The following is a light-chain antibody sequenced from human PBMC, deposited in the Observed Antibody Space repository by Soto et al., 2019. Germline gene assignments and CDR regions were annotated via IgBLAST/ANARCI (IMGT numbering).Light chain of an antibody. J-gene: IGKJ1*01. CDR2: AAS. CDR1: QSIGKH. Sequence: DIQMTQSPSVLSASVGDRVTITCRASQSIGKHLNWYQQKPGKAPKLLIYAASSLQSGVPSSFSGSGSGTDFTLTISSLQPEDFATYYCQQSYSTPRTFGQGTKVDIK. V-gene: IGKV1-39*01. CDR3: QQSYSTPRT.